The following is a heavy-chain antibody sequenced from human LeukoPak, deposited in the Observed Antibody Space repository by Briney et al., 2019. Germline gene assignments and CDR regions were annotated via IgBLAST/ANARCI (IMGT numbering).Heavy chain of an antibody. CDR2: ISWNSGSI. Sequence: GGSLRLSCAASGFTFDDYAMHWVRHAPGKGLEWVSGISWNSGSIGYADSVKGRFTISRDNAKNSLYLQMNSLRAEDTALYYCARDRDLADPWGQGILVTVSS. J-gene: IGHJ5*02. D-gene: IGHD3/OR15-3a*01. CDR3: ARDRDLADP. CDR1: GFTFDDYA. V-gene: IGHV3-9*01.